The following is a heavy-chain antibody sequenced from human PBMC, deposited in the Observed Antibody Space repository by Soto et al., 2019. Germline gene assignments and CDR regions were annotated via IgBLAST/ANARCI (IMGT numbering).Heavy chain of an antibody. J-gene: IGHJ4*02. D-gene: IGHD6-13*01. Sequence: GSLRLSCAASGFTFSSYDMHWVRQATGKGLEWVSAIGTAGDTYYPGSVKGRFTISRENAKNSLYLQMNSLRAEDTAVYYCARGAARYSSRWYPLWGQGTLVTVSS. V-gene: IGHV3-13*01. CDR2: IGTAGDT. CDR1: GFTFSSYD. CDR3: ARGAARYSSRWYPL.